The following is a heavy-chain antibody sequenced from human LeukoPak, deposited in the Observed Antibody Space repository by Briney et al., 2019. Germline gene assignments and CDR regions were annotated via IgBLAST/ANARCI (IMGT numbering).Heavy chain of an antibody. CDR3: ARAKRGYSANWFDP. CDR2: INPNSGGT. J-gene: IGHJ5*02. D-gene: IGHD5-12*01. CDR1: GYTFTGYY. Sequence: SVKVSCKASGYTFTGYYMHWVRQAPGQGLEWMGWINPNSGGTNYAQKFQGRVTMTRDTSISTAYMELSRLRSDDTAVYYCARAKRGYSANWFDPWGQGTLVTVSS. V-gene: IGHV1-2*02.